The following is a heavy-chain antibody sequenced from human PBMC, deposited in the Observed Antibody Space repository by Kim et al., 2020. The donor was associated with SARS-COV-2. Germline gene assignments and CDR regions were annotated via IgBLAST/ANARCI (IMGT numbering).Heavy chain of an antibody. Sequence: ASVKCTFHTSRENSKNTLYLQMNSLRAEDTSVYYCARGDSGYDRIAFDFWGQGTLVTVSS. CDR3: ARGDSGYDRIAFDF. V-gene: IGHV3-30*01. J-gene: IGHJ4*02. D-gene: IGHD5-12*01.